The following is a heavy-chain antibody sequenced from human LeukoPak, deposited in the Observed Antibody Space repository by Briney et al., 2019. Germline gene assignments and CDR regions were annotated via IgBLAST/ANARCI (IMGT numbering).Heavy chain of an antibody. CDR1: EDSVSSNSAA. CDR2: TCYRSKWYN. V-gene: IGHV6-1*01. CDR3: AKDVGALFDY. J-gene: IGHJ4*02. Sequence: SQTLSLTCAISEDSVSSNSAAWNWIWQSPSRGLEWLGRTCYRSKWYNDYAQSVKSRITITADTSKNQFSLHLNSVTPEDTAIYFCAKDVGALFDYWGQGILVTVSS. D-gene: IGHD1-26*01.